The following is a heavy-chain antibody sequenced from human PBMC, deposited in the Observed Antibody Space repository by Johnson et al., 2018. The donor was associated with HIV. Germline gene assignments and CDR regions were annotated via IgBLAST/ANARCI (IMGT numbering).Heavy chain of an antibody. CDR1: GFTFSSYA. V-gene: IGHV3-30-3*01. D-gene: IGHD5-24*01. Sequence: QAQLVESGGGVVQPGRSLRLSCAASGFTFSSYAMHWVRQAPGKGLEWVAVISYDGSNKYYADSVKGRFTISRDNSKNTLYLQMNSLRAEDTAVYYCARGVGDGYNLSAFDIWGQGTMVTVSS. CDR2: ISYDGSNK. CDR3: ARGVGDGYNLSAFDI. J-gene: IGHJ3*02.